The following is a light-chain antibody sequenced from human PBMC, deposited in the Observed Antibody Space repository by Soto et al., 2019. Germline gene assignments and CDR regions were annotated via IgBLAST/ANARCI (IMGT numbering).Light chain of an antibody. V-gene: IGKV3-11*01. J-gene: IGKJ2*01. CDR2: QTS. CDR3: QQYDNLPYT. CDR1: QYINTR. Sequence: EIVLTQSPATLSSFPGDRVTLSCRASQYINTRLAWYQHRPGQAPRLLIYQTSLRAAGIPARFSASGSGTDFTLTITDVQPEDFALYYCQQYDNLPYTFGQGTKLEIK.